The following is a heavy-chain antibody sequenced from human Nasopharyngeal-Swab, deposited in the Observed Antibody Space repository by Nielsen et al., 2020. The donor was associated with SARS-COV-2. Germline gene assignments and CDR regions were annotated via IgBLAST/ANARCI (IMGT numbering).Heavy chain of an antibody. CDR1: GESFSDYS. D-gene: IGHD5-24*01. V-gene: IGHV4-34*01. CDR2: INRSGSP. Sequence: SQTLSLTCAVYGESFSDYSWTWIRQSPGKGLEWIGEINRSGSPNYNPSLKNRVTISIDTSKNQFSLRLSSVTAADTAVYYCARHRRRWLQLQADAFDIWGQGTMVTVSS. CDR3: ARHRRRWLQLQADAFDI. J-gene: IGHJ3*02.